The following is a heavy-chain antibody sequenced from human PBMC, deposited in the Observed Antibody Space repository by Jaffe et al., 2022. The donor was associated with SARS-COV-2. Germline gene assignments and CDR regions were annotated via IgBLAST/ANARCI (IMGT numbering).Heavy chain of an antibody. D-gene: IGHD3-10*01. CDR2: VYFSGST. J-gene: IGHJ4*02. CDR1: GGSINTDSHY. Sequence: QLQLQESGPGVVRPSETLSLTCSVSGGSINTDSHYWGWIRQAPGKGLEWIGTVYFSGSTYYNPSLKSRVSLSTDTSKNQFSLNLESVTAADTAVYYCARHYGSPWQTLVGGYFDFWGQGTLVTVSS. CDR3: ARHYGSPWQTLVGGYFDF. V-gene: IGHV4-39*01.